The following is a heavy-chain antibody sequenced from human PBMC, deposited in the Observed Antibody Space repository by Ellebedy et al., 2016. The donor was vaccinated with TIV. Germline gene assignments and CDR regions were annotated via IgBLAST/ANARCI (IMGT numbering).Heavy chain of an antibody. V-gene: IGHV3-11*01. CDR3: ARGVNWFGP. D-gene: IGHD6-6*01. Sequence: GESLKISCAASGLTFSNHAMTWIRQAPGKGLEWVSCISSSASSIYYADSVKGRFTVSRDNAKNSVYLQMNSLRAEDTAVYYCARGVNWFGPWGQGTPVTVSS. CDR2: ISSSASSI. J-gene: IGHJ5*02. CDR1: GLTFSNHA.